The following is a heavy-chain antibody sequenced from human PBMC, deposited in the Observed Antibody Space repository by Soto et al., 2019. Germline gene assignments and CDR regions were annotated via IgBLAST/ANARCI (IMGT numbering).Heavy chain of an antibody. Sequence: QVQLVESGGGVVQPGRSLRLSCAASGFTFSSYGMHWVRQAPGKGLEWVAVIWVDGSNKFYADSVKGRFTISRDNSKNAVSLPMNSPTDEDSAAYYCATTRPSWGQGTLVTVSS. CDR1: GFTFSSYG. CDR3: ATTRPS. J-gene: IGHJ1*01. CDR2: IWVDGSNK. V-gene: IGHV3-33*01.